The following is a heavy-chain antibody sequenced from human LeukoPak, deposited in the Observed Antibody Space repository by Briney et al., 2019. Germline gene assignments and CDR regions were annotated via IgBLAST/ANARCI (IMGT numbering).Heavy chain of an antibody. CDR3: ARAGDGYNYPYFDF. CDR2: IYGDGRT. D-gene: IGHD5-24*01. CDR1: GFSVSNNY. Sequence: GGSLRLSCVVSGFSVSNNYIIWVRQAPGNGLERVSVIYGDGRTSHSASVRGRFIISRDNDENTLYLQMNRLRDEDTAVYHCARAGDGYNYPYFDFWGQGTLVTVSS. J-gene: IGHJ4*02. V-gene: IGHV3-66*02.